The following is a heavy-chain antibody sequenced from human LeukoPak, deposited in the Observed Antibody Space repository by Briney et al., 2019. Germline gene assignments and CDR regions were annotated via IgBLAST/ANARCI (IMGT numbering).Heavy chain of an antibody. CDR3: SRGRDQSKTGDS. J-gene: IGHJ4*02. D-gene: IGHD2-2*01. CDR2: IHPSGST. CDR1: GGSFSWYY. V-gene: IGHV4-34*01. Sequence: SETLSLTCTIYGGSFSWYYWSWSRQPPGKGLEWIGEIHPSGSTNFNPSLKSRVSLSVDTYKNQFSLILTSVTAADTGVYYCSRGRDQSKTGDSWGQGTVVTVSS.